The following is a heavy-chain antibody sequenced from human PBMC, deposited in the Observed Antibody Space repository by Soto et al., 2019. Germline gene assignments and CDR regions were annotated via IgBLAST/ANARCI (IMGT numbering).Heavy chain of an antibody. D-gene: IGHD3-16*02. CDR2: IKQDGSEK. CDR3: ASYYVWGSYRYPLDY. V-gene: IGHV3-7*01. Sequence: GWSLRISFADSCLTFTSYSMTWVRQAPGKGLEWVANIKQDGSEKYYVDSVKGRFTISRDNAKNSLYLQMNSLRAEDTAVYYCASYYVWGSYRYPLDYWGQGT. J-gene: IGHJ4*02. CDR1: CLTFTSYS.